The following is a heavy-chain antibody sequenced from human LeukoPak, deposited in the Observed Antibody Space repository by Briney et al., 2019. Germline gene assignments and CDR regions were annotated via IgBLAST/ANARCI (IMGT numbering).Heavy chain of an antibody. D-gene: IGHD4-11*01. J-gene: IGHJ5*02. Sequence: SVKVSCKASGGTFSSYAISWVRQAPGQGLEWMAGIIPIFGTANYAQKFQGRVTITADKSTSTAYMELSSLRSEDTAVYYCAGLDYSNYSDWFDPWGQGTLVTVSS. CDR2: IIPIFGTA. CDR3: AGLDYSNYSDWFDP. V-gene: IGHV1-69*06. CDR1: GGTFSSYA.